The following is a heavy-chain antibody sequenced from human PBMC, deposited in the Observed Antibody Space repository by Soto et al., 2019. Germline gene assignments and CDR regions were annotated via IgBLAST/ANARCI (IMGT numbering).Heavy chain of an antibody. Sequence: EVQLVESGGGLVKPGGALRLSCAASGFNFNSYTINWVRQAPGKRLEWLSSISSSGYIFSTDSVRGRFTISRDNAKNSVYLQINSLRDEDTAVYFCARDCSGGSCSPGMDVWGQGTTVTVSS. CDR2: ISSSGYI. CDR1: GFNFNSYT. D-gene: IGHD2-15*01. CDR3: ARDCSGGSCSPGMDV. V-gene: IGHV3-21*01. J-gene: IGHJ6*02.